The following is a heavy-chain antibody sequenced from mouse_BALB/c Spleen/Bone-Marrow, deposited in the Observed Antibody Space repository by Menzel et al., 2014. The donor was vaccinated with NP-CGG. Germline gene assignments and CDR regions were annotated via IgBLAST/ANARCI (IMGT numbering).Heavy chain of an antibody. V-gene: IGHV6-6*02. CDR1: GFTFSNYW. CDR2: IRLKSNNYAT. CDR3: TRSLRLFDY. D-gene: IGHD1-1*01. J-gene: IGHJ2*01. Sequence: EVKLEEFGGGLVQPGGSMKLSCVASGFTFSNYWMNWVRQSPGKGLEWVAEIRLKSNNYATHYAESVKGRFTISRDDSKSSVYLQMNNLRAEDTGIYYCTRSLRLFDYWGQGTTLTVSS.